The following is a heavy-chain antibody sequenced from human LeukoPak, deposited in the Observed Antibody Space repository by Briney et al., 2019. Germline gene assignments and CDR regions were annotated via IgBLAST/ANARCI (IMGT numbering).Heavy chain of an antibody. CDR2: IYSGGST. CDR1: GFTVSSNY. CDR3: ARKDSSGYYFDY. Sequence: PGGSLRLSCAASGFTVSSNYMSWVRQAPGKGLEWVSVIYSGGSTYYADSVKGRLTISRDNSKNTLYLQMNSLRAEDTAVYYCARKDSSGYYFDYWGQGTLVTVSS. J-gene: IGHJ4*02. D-gene: IGHD3-22*01. V-gene: IGHV3-66*01.